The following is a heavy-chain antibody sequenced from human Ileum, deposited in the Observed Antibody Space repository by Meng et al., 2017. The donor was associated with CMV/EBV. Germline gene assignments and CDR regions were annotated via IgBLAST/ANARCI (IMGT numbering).Heavy chain of an antibody. CDR3: AREGGGWYFDS. D-gene: IGHD6-19*01. Sequence: QLQLQESGPGLVKPSQTLSLTCTVSGDSLSTGDYYWRWIRQPPGKGPEWIGYIYYSGSTLYNPSLKSPVTISLDKSKNQFSLRLRSVTAADTAVYFCAREGGGWYFDSWGQGTLVTVSS. V-gene: IGHV4-30-4*01. CDR2: IYYSGST. CDR1: GDSLSTGDYY. J-gene: IGHJ4*02.